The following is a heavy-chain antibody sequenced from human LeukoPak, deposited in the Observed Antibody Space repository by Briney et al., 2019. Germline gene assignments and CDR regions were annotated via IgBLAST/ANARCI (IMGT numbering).Heavy chain of an antibody. J-gene: IGHJ5*02. V-gene: IGHV4-39*02. CDR2: IHYTAST. CDR3: ARIAIEWFDP. Sequence: GLEWIVLIHYTASTYYNPSLKSRVTISLDTSKNHFSLKLGSVTAADTAVYYCARIAIEWFDPWGQGTLVTVSS. D-gene: IGHD2-21*01.